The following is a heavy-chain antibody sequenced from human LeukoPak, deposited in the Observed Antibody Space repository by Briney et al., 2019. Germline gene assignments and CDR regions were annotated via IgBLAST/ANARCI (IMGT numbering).Heavy chain of an antibody. CDR3: ARDFGVVVPAATSYAFDI. CDR1: GGSISSGGYY. CDR2: IYYSEST. V-gene: IGHV4-31*03. J-gene: IGHJ3*02. Sequence: KASETLSLTCTVSGGSISSGGYYWSWIRQHPGKGLEWIGYIYYSESTYYNPSLKSRVTISVDTSKNQFSLKLSSVTAADTAVYYCARDFGVVVPAATSYAFDIWGQGTMVTVSS. D-gene: IGHD2-2*01.